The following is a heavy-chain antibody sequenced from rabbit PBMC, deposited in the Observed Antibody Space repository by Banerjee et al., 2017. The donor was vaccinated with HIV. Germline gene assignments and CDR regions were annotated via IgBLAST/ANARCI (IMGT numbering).Heavy chain of an antibody. D-gene: IGHD6-1*01. J-gene: IGHJ4*01. V-gene: IGHV1S40*01. Sequence: FSFSSSYDMCWVRQAPGKGLEWIACIWTASTGTTYYASWAKGRFTISETSSTTVTLQMTSLTAADTATYFCAKNAGYANYGYAYFNLWGPGTLVTVS. CDR1: FSFSSSYD. CDR2: IWTASTGTT. CDR3: AKNAGYANYGYAYFNL.